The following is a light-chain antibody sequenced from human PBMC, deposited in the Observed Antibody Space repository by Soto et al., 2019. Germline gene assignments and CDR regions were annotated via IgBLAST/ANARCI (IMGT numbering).Light chain of an antibody. V-gene: IGKV2-28*01. J-gene: IGKJ4*01. CDR1: QSIVHRNGYNC. Sequence: DIVMTQSPLSLPVTPGEPTSISSRASQSIVHRNGYNCLDWYLQTPGQFLQLLTHMGSYRAAGVPDRCSGSGSGTDSTLKISRVEAEDVGVYYCMQALQTPLTFGGGTKVDIK. CDR3: MQALQTPLT. CDR2: MGS.